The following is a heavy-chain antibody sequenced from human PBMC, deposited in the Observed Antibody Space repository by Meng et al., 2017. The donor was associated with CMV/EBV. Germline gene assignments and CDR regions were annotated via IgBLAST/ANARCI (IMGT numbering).Heavy chain of an antibody. CDR3: ARDLSGYSPVVFDY. D-gene: IGHD6-13*01. CDR1: GFTFSSYS. J-gene: IGHJ4*02. Sequence: GESLKISCAASGFTFSSYSMNWVRQAPGKGLEWVSYISSSSSTIHYPDSVKGRFTISRDNAKNSLYLQMNSLRAEGTAVYYCARDLSGYSPVVFDYWGQGTLVTVSS. V-gene: IGHV3-48*04. CDR2: ISSSSSTI.